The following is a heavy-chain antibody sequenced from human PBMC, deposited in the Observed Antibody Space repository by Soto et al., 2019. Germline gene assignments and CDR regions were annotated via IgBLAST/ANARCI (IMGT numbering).Heavy chain of an antibody. CDR2: IYATWTT. CDR3: VRDGTKTLRDWFDP. D-gene: IGHD1-1*01. J-gene: IGHJ5*02. CDR1: GASISGFY. V-gene: IGHV4-4*07. Sequence: SETLSLTCTVSGASISGFYWSWIRKSAGKGLEWIGRIYATWTTDYNPSLKSRVMMSVDTSKKQFSLKLRSVTAADTAVYYCVRDGTKTLRDWFDPWGQGISVTVSS.